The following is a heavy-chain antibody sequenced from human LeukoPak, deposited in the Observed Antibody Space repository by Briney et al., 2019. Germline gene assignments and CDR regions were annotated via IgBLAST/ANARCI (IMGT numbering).Heavy chain of an antibody. D-gene: IGHD6-13*01. V-gene: IGHV4-31*03. CDR2: IYFSGNA. CDR3: SRAPGSSWFPAYYYGMDV. CDR1: GGSYSSGDYC. Sequence: TVSLTCTVSGGSYSSGDYCWSWLRRHPGRGVERIGYIYFSGNAYYHPSLKSRVTISLATAKNQFSLKLSSVTAADPAVYFCSRAPGSSWFPAYYYGMDVWGQGTTVTVSS. J-gene: IGHJ6*02.